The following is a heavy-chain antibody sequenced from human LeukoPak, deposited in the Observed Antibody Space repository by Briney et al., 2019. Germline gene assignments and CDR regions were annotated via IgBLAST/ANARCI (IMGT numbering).Heavy chain of an antibody. CDR2: IYYSGST. CDR1: GGSISSYY. V-gene: IGHV4-59*08. D-gene: IGHD4-17*01. J-gene: IGHJ4*02. Sequence: SETLSLTCTVSGGSISSYYWSWIGQPPGKGLEWIGYIYYSGSTNYNPSLKSRVTISVDTSKNQFSLKLSSVTAADTAVYYCARSPPHTVTTFDYWGQGTLVTVSS. CDR3: ARSPPHTVTTFDY.